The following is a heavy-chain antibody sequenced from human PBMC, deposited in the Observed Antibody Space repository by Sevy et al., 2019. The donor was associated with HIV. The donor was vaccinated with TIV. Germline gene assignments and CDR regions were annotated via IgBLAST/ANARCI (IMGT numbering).Heavy chain of an antibody. J-gene: IGHJ4*02. V-gene: IGHV3-30-3*01. D-gene: IGHD3-16*01. CDR3: AREYMREALDY. CDR1: GFTFSSYS. Sequence: GGSLRLSCAASGFTFSSYSMHWVRQAPGKGPEWVALISSDVSNEYYADSVKGRFTISRDNSKNTLYLQMNSLRPEDTAVYFCAREYMREALDYWGQGTLVTVSS. CDR2: ISSDVSNE.